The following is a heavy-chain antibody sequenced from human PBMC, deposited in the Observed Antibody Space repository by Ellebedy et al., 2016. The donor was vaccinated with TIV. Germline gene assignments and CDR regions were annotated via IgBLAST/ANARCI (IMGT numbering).Heavy chain of an antibody. V-gene: IGHV3-30*18. D-gene: IGHD1-26*01. CDR3: AKDIDSGSYYFDSSDV. CDR1: GLTFSTYG. J-gene: IGHJ3*01. Sequence: PGGSLRLSCEASGLTFSTYGMHWVRQAPGKGLEWVAFVSNEGSTRYNTDSVKGRFTISRDNSKNTLYLQMDSLRAEDTAVYYCAKDIDSGSYYFDSSDVWGQGTKVTVSS. CDR2: VSNEGSTR.